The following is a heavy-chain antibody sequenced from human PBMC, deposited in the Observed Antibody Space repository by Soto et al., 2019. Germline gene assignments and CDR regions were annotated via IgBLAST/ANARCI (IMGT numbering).Heavy chain of an antibody. J-gene: IGHJ4*02. D-gene: IGHD2-21*01. Sequence: ASVKVSCKASGYTFTGYFMHWVQQAPGQGLEWMGWINPNSGGTNYAQKFQGWVTMTRDTSISTAYMELSRLRSDDTAVYYCARGEGGPRWGSIDYWGQGTLVTVSS. CDR2: INPNSGGT. CDR1: GYTFTGYF. V-gene: IGHV1-2*04. CDR3: ARGEGGPRWGSIDY.